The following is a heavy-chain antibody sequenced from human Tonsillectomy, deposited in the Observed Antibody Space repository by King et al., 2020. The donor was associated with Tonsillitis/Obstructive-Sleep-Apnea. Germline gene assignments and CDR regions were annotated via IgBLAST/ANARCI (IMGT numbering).Heavy chain of an antibody. D-gene: IGHD3-3*01. CDR1: GFTFSSYG. Sequence: VQLVESGGGVVQPGRSLRLSCAASGFTFSSYGMHWVRQAPGKGLEWVAVISYDGSNKYYADSVKGRFTISRDNSKNTLYLQMNSLRAEDTAVYYCAKDYHDFWSGYYLNNWFDPWGQGTLVTVSS. J-gene: IGHJ5*02. V-gene: IGHV3-30*18. CDR3: AKDYHDFWSGYYLNNWFDP. CDR2: ISYDGSNK.